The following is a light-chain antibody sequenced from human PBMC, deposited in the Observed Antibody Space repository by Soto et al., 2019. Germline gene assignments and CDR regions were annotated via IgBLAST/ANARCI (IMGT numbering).Light chain of an antibody. V-gene: IGKV1-39*01. J-gene: IGKJ1*01. Sequence: DVQMTQSPSSLSASVGDRVTITCRASHHINNYLSWFQQKPGKALKLLVYAASSLQSGVPSRFSGSGSGTDFTLTISILQPEDFATYYCQQTYFTTGTFGQGTKVDIK. CDR1: HHINNY. CDR2: AAS. CDR3: QQTYFTTGT.